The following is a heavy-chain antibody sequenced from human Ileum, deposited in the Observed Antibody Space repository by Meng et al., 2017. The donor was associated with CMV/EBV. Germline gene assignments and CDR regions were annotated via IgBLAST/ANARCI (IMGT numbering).Heavy chain of an antibody. V-gene: IGHV3-11*04. CDR1: GFTFSDYY. CDR3: AREAFKGYFDY. CDR2: ISSSGSTI. J-gene: IGHJ4*02. Sequence: SCAASGFTFSDYYMSWIRQAPGKGLEWVSYISSSGSTIYYADSVKGRFTIPRDNAKNSLYLQMNSLRAEDTAVYYCAREAFKGYFDYWGQGTLVTVSS.